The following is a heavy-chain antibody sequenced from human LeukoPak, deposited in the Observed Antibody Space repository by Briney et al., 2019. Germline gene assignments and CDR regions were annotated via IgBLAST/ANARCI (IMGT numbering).Heavy chain of an antibody. CDR3: ARVPRGNYYFDY. CDR2: INPNNGGT. J-gene: IGHJ4*02. Sequence: ASVKVSCKASGYTFTGYYMHWVRQAPGQGLEWMGWINPNNGGTNYAQKLQGRVTMTRDTSISSAYMELSRLRSDDTAVYYCARVPRGNYYFDYWGQGTLVTVSS. CDR1: GYTFTGYY. V-gene: IGHV1-2*02. D-gene: IGHD1-7*01.